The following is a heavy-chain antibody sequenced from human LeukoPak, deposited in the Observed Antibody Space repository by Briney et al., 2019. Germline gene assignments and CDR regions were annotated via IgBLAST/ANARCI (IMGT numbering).Heavy chain of an antibody. CDR1: GYTFTGYD. Sequence: ASVKVSCKASGYTFTGYDINWVRQATGQGLEWMGWMNPNSDNTGYARKFQGRVTITRNTSISTAYMELSSLRSEDTAVYYCARVYDSSGHYPIDYWGQGTLVTVSS. CDR3: ARVYDSSGHYPIDY. D-gene: IGHD3-22*01. V-gene: IGHV1-8*01. CDR2: MNPNSDNT. J-gene: IGHJ4*02.